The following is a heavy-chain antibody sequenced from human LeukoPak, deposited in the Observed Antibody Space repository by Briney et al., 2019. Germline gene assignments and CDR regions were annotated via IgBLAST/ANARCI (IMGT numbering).Heavy chain of an antibody. CDR2: IRQDGNEI. CDR1: GFSFRNSW. D-gene: IGHD3-10*01. Sequence: HLGGSLRLSCAASGFSFRNSWMSWVRQAPGKGLEWVANIRQDGNEIYYMDSVKGRFTISRDNAKKSLYLQMNLLRAEDTAVYYCARDFRFGDDIDYWGQGTLVTVSS. J-gene: IGHJ4*02. CDR3: ARDFRFGDDIDY. V-gene: IGHV3-7*01.